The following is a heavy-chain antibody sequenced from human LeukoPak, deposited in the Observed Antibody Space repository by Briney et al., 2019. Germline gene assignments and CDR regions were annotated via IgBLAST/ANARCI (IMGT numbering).Heavy chain of an antibody. CDR2: MNPNSGNT. V-gene: IGHV1-8*01. CDR1: GYTFTSYD. D-gene: IGHD3-10*01. J-gene: IGHJ6*02. Sequence: GASVKVSCKASGYTFTSYDINWVRQATGQGLEWMGWMNPNSGNTGYAQKFQGRVTMTRNTSISTAYMELSSLRSEDTAVYYCARGRDSMTMVRGAGSNPNYGMDVWGQGTTVTVSS. CDR3: ARGRDSMTMVRGAGSNPNYGMDV.